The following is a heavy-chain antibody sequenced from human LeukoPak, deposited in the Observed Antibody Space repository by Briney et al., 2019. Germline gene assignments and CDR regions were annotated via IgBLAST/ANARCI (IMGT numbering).Heavy chain of an antibody. Sequence: ASVKVSCKASGYTFTSYYMHWVRQAPGQGLEWMGIINPSGGSTSYAQKFQGRVTMTRNTSISTAYMELSSLRSEDTAVYYCARGPATRLLWFGELLYGPDYWGQGTLVTVSS. D-gene: IGHD3-10*01. CDR3: ARGPATRLLWFGELLYGPDY. CDR2: INPSGGST. V-gene: IGHV1-46*01. CDR1: GYTFTSYY. J-gene: IGHJ4*02.